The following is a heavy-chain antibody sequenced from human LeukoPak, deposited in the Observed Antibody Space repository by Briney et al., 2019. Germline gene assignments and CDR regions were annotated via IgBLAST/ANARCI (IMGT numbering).Heavy chain of an antibody. V-gene: IGHV3-7*04. CDR2: IKQDGSET. J-gene: IGHJ6*02. CDR3: VRDCSFGRCDWTSYYHGMDV. Sequence: GGSLRLSCAASGFNINSYWMSWVRQAPGKGLEWVATIKQDGSETYYLDSVKGQFTISRGNTKKSLYLQMSSLRADDTALYYCVRDCSFGRCDWTSYYHGMDVWGQGTAVTVSS. D-gene: IGHD3-3*02. CDR1: GFNINSYW.